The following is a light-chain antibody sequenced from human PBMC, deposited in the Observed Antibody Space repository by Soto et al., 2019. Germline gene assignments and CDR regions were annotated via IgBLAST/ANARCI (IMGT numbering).Light chain of an antibody. Sequence: QSALTQPASVSGSPGQSITISCTGTTSDIGGYNYVSWYQQHPGKAPKLMIYEVNNRPSGVSDRFSGFKSGNTASLTISGLQAEDEAAYYCSSYRSSSNPVYGTGAPVFGTGTKLTVL. CDR3: SSYRSSSNPVYGTGAPV. J-gene: IGLJ1*01. V-gene: IGLV2-14*01. CDR2: EVN. CDR1: TSDIGGYNY.